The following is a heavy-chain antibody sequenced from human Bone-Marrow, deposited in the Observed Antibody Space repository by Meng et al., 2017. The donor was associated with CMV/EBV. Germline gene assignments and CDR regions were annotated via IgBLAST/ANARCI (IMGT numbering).Heavy chain of an antibody. Sequence: GESLKISCAASGFTFSSYAMHWVRQAPGKGLEWVAVISYDGSNKYYADSVKGRFTISRDNSKNTLYLQMNSLRAEDTAVYYCAREGGGGDHLDYWGQGTLVTVPS. V-gene: IGHV3-30*04. J-gene: IGHJ4*02. CDR3: AREGGGGDHLDY. D-gene: IGHD2-21*01. CDR2: ISYDGSNK. CDR1: GFTFSSYA.